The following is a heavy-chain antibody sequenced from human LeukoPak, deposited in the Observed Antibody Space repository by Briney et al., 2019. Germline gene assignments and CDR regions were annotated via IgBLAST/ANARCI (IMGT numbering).Heavy chain of an antibody. CDR1: EFTFSSYW. D-gene: IGHD3-9*01. CDR3: ARGGYFDWLFPFDY. CDR2: IKQDGSEK. J-gene: IGHJ4*02. Sequence: PGGSLRLSCAVSEFTFSSYWMSWVRQAPGKGLEWVANIKQDGSEKYYVDSVKGRFTISRDNAKNSLYLQMNSLRAEDTAVYYCARGGYFDWLFPFDYWGQGTLVTVSS. V-gene: IGHV3-7*04.